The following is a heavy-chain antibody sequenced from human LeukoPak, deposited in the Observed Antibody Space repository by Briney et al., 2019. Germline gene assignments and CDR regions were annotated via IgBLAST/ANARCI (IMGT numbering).Heavy chain of an antibody. D-gene: IGHD3-10*01. J-gene: IGHJ4*02. V-gene: IGHV1-2*02. CDR1: GYTFTGYY. Sequence: VASVKVSCKASGYTFTGYYMHWVRQAPGQGLEWMGWINPNSGGTNYAQKFQGRVTMTRDTSISTAYMELSRLRSDDTAVYYCARDRGSGFYFDYWGQGTLVTVSS. CDR3: ARDRGSGFYFDY. CDR2: INPNSGGT.